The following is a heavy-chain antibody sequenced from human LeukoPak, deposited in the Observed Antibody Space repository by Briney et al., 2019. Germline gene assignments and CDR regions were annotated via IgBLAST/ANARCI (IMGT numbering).Heavy chain of an antibody. D-gene: IGHD3-10*01. CDR1: GFTFSSYA. V-gene: IGHV3-23*01. J-gene: IGHJ4*02. CDR3: ANFGSGSYVGGFDY. CDR2: ISGSGGST. Sequence: GGSLRLSCAASGFTFSSYAMSWVGQAPGKGLEWVSAISGSGGSTYYADSVKGRFTISRDNSKNTLYLQMNSLRAEDTAVYYCANFGSGSYVGGFDYWGQGTLVTVSS.